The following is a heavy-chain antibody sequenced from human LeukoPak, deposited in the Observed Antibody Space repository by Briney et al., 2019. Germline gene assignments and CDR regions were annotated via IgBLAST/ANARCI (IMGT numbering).Heavy chain of an antibody. CDR2: ISIGATRA. J-gene: IGHJ4*02. Sequence: PGTSLRLSCAASGFTFNGYAMHWVRQAPGKGLEWVAVISIGATRAHYADSVEGRLTISRDDSKNTLSLQMDSLTPDDTAVYYCAREGSGDSWSYFDYWGQGTLVTVSS. D-gene: IGHD6-13*01. V-gene: IGHV3-30*01. CDR3: AREGSGDSWSYFDY. CDR1: GFTFNGYA.